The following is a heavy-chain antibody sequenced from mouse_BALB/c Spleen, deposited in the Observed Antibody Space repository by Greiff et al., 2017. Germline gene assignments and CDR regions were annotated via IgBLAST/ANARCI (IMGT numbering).Heavy chain of an antibody. J-gene: IGHJ4*01. CDR2: ISTYYGDA. V-gene: IGHV1S137*01. CDR1: GYTFTDYA. D-gene: IGHD1-1*02. Sequence: SGAELVRPGVSVKISCKGSGYTFTDYAMHWVKQSHAKSLEWIGVISTYYGDASYNQKFKGKATMTVDKSSSTAYMELARLTSEDSAIYYCAREDYDYAMDYWGQGTSVTVSS. CDR3: AREDYDYAMDY.